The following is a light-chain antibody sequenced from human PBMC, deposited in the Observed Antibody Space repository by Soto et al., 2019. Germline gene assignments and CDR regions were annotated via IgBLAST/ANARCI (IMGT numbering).Light chain of an antibody. Sequence: EIVLTQSPSTLSLSPGDRATLSCRASQSVSSSLAWYQQKPGQAPRLLIYDASNRATGIPARFSGSGSGTDFTLTISSLEPEDFAIYYCQQRSNWPLTFGVGTKVEIK. CDR1: QSVSSS. V-gene: IGKV3-11*01. J-gene: IGKJ4*01. CDR2: DAS. CDR3: QQRSNWPLT.